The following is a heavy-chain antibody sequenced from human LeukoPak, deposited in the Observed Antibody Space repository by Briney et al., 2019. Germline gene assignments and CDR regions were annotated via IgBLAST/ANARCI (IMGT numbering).Heavy chain of an antibody. V-gene: IGHV3-23*01. CDR3: AKGGGSIGRSYYFDY. D-gene: IGHD2-15*01. CDR2: ISGSGGST. CDR1: GFTFSSYA. Sequence: PGGSLRLSCAASGFTFSSYAMSWVRQAPGKGLEWVSAISGSGGSTYYADSVKGRFTISRDNSKNTLYLQMNSLRAEDTAVYYCAKGGGSIGRSYYFDYWGQGTLVTVSS. J-gene: IGHJ4*02.